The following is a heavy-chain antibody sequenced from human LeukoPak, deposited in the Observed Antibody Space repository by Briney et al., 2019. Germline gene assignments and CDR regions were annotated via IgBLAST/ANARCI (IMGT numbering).Heavy chain of an antibody. V-gene: IGHV4-39*07. CDR3: ARESSGVRGNWFDP. CDR1: GGSISSISYY. CDR2: IYYSGST. D-gene: IGHD3-10*01. Sequence: SETLSLTCTVSGGSISSISYYWGWIRQPPGKGLEWIGSIYYSGSTYYNPSLKSRVTISADTSKNQFSLNLSSVTAADTAVYYCARESSGVRGNWFDPWGQGTLVTVSS. J-gene: IGHJ5*02.